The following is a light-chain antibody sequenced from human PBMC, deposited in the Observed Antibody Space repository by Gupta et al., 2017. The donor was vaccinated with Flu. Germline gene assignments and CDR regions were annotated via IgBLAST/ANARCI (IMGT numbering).Light chain of an antibody. CDR2: SAS. CDR1: QGIRSY. Sequence: GDRVTITGRASQGIRSYLAWYQQKPGKAPKLLMYSASTLQSGVPSRFSGSGSGTEYTLTIRSLQPEDFATYFCQQVNSYPYTFGQGTKLEIK. CDR3: QQVNSYPYT. J-gene: IGKJ2*01. V-gene: IGKV1-9*01.